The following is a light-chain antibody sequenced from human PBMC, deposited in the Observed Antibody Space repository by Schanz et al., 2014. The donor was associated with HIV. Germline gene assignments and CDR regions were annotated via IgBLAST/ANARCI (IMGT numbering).Light chain of an antibody. CDR1: QSVGRM. Sequence: EIVLTQSPATLSLSPGERATLSCRASQSVGRMLAWYQQRPGQAPRLLIYDTSKRATGIPVRCSGSGSETDFTLAISSLEPEDFAVYYCQHDGSSFGPGTKVDIK. V-gene: IGKV3-11*01. CDR3: QHDGSS. J-gene: IGKJ3*01. CDR2: DTS.